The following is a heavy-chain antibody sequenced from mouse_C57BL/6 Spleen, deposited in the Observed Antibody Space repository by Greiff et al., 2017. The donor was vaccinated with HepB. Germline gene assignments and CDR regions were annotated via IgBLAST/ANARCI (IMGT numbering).Heavy chain of an antibody. J-gene: IGHJ4*01. CDR3: ARGMDY. V-gene: IGHV1-69*01. CDR2: IDPSDSYT. CDR1: GYTFTSYW. Sequence: QVQLKQPGAELVMPGASVKLSCKASGYTFTSYWMHWVKQRPGQGLEWIGEIDPSDSYTNYNQKVKGKSTLTVDKSSSTAYMQLSSLTSEDSAVYYCARGMDYWGQGTSVTVSS.